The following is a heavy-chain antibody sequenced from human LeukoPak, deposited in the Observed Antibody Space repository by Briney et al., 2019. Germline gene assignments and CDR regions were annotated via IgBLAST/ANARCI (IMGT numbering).Heavy chain of an antibody. Sequence: PGGSLRLSCAASGFTFSSYSMNWVRQAPGKGLEWGSSISSSSSYIYYADSVKGRFTISRDNAKNSLYLQMNSLRAEDTAVFYCARTAASWFDPWGQGTLVTVSS. J-gene: IGHJ5*02. CDR1: GFTFSSYS. CDR3: ARTAASWFDP. V-gene: IGHV3-21*01. CDR2: ISSSSSYI. D-gene: IGHD5-18*01.